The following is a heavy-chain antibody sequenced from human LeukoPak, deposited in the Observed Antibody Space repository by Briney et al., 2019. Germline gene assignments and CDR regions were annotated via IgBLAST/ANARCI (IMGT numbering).Heavy chain of an antibody. CDR1: GFTVSSNY. J-gene: IGHJ3*02. CDR2: IYSGGST. V-gene: IGHV3-53*01. Sequence: PGGSLRLSCAASGFTVSSNYMSWVRQAPGKGLEWVSVIYSGGSTYYADSVTGRFTISRDNSKNTLYLQMNSLRAEDTAVYYCARELVWVDYDAFDIWGQGTMVTVSS. CDR3: ARELVWVDYDAFDI. D-gene: IGHD3-16*01.